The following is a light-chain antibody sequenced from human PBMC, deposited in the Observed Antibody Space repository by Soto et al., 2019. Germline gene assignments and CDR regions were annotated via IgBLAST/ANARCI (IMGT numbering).Light chain of an antibody. J-gene: IGLJ3*02. Sequence: SARTQPASVSGSPEQSITLSCTGTSNDVGRYNLVPWYEPHPGKAPKVMSYEATKPPSGVSNRFSGSKSGNTASLTISGLQAEDEADYYFCAYAGGGTVVFGGGTTLTV. CDR3: CAYAGGGTVV. CDR1: SNDVGRYNL. CDR2: EAT. V-gene: IGLV2-23*01.